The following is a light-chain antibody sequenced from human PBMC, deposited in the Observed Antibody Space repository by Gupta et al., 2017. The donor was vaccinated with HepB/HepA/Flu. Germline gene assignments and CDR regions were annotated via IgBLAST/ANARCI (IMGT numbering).Light chain of an antibody. CDR2: WAS. Sequence: DIVMTQSPDSLAVSLGERASINCKSGQSVCDRSKNENYLAWYQHKPGQPPKLLIYWASTREYGVPDRFSGRGSGTDFTLTISSRQAEDVATYYCQQEDSTPFTFGHGTKVDIK. J-gene: IGKJ3*01. CDR3: QQEDSTPFT. V-gene: IGKV4-1*01. CDR1: QSVCDRSKNENY.